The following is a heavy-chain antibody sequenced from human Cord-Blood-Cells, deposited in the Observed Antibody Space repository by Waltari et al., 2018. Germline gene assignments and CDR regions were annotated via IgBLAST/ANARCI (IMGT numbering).Heavy chain of an antibody. Sequence: EVQLVESGGGLVKPGGYLRLACAASGFPFSRYSMNWVRQAPGKGLEWVSSISSSSSYIYYADSVKGRFTISRDNAKNSLYLQMNSLRAEDTAVYYCARDSGDYVWGSYRYFDYWGQGTLVTVSS. J-gene: IGHJ4*02. CDR1: GFPFSRYS. D-gene: IGHD3-16*02. V-gene: IGHV3-21*01. CDR3: ARDSGDYVWGSYRYFDY. CDR2: ISSSSSYI.